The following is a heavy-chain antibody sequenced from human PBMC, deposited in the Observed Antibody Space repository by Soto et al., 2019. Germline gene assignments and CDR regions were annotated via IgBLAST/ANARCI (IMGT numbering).Heavy chain of an antibody. V-gene: IGHV3-21*06. CDR3: ARDPYEGRVGNWFES. Sequence: GWSLRLSCAAAGFRFSRYGMNWLRQAPGKGLEWVASISSTTSYVYYADSVKGRFSTSRDNAKNILYLEMYALRTEDTAVYYCARDPYEGRVGNWFESWGQGTLVTVSS. CDR2: ISSTTSYV. CDR1: GFRFSRYG. D-gene: IGHD5-12*01. J-gene: IGHJ5*01.